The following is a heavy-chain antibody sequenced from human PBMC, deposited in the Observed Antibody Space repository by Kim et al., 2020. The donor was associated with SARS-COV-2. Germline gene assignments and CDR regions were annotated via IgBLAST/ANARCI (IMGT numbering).Heavy chain of an antibody. CDR2: IRSKAYGGTT. CDR1: GFTFGDYA. D-gene: IGHD2-2*01. CDR3: TRAKKDYCSSTSCLIFDY. J-gene: IGHJ4*02. V-gene: IGHV3-49*03. Sequence: GGSLRLSCTASGFTFGDYAMSWFRQAPGKGLEWVGFIRSKAYGGTTEYAASVKGRFTISRDDSKSIAYLQMNSLKTEDTAVYYCTRAKKDYCSSTSCLIFDYWGQGTLVTVSS.